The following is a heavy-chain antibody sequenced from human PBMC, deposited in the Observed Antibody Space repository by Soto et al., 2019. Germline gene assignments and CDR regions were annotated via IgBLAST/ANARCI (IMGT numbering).Heavy chain of an antibody. V-gene: IGHV4-39*01. CDR2: IYYSGST. J-gene: IGHJ4*02. CDR3: ARHYCNGGSCYATHSHY. Sequence: PSETLSLTCTVSGGSISSSSYYWGWIRQPPGKGLEWIGSIYYSGSTYYNPSLKSRVTISVDTSKNQFSLKLSSVTAADTAVYYCARHYCNGGSCYATHSHYWGQGTLVTVSS. CDR1: GGSISSSSYY. D-gene: IGHD2-15*01.